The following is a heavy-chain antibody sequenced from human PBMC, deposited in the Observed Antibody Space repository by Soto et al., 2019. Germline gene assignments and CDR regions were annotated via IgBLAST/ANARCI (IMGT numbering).Heavy chain of an antibody. D-gene: IGHD5-18*01. Sequence: ASVKVSCKASGGTFSSYAISWGRQAPGQGLEWMGGIIPILGIANYAQKFQGRVTITADKSTSTAYMELSSLRSEDTAVYYCARGIQLWYYFDYGGPGALVTVSS. CDR3: ARGIQLWYYFDY. CDR1: GGTFSSYA. V-gene: IGHV1-69*10. CDR2: IIPILGIA. J-gene: IGHJ4*02.